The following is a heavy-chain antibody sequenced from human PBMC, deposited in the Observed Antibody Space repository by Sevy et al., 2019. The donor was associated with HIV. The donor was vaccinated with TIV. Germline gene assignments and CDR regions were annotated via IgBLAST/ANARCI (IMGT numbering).Heavy chain of an antibody. Sequence: GGSLRLSCAASGFSVSSNYMSWVSQAPGKGLESVSVIYSGGSTYYADSVKDRFSISRDNSKNTLYLQMSSLRAEDTAVYYCARDSPMTTVVTVGYYGMDVWGQGTTVTVSS. CDR1: GFSVSSNY. CDR2: IYSGGST. D-gene: IGHD4-17*01. V-gene: IGHV3-66*01. J-gene: IGHJ6*02. CDR3: ARDSPMTTVVTVGYYGMDV.